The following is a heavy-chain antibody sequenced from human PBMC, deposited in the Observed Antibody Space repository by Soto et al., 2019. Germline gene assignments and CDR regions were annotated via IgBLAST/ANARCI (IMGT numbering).Heavy chain of an antibody. CDR2: ILNDGNNK. V-gene: IGHV3-30-3*01. Sequence: QVQLVESGGGVVQPGRSLRLSCAASGFTFSNYIMHWVRQAPGKGLEWVEMILNDGNNKYYADSVKGRFTISRDNSKNTLYLQMNSLRTEDTAIYYCARDDEDGSYCDLGYWGQGTLVTVSS. J-gene: IGHJ4*02. D-gene: IGHD3-10*01. CDR3: ARDDEDGSYCDLGY. CDR1: GFTFSNYI.